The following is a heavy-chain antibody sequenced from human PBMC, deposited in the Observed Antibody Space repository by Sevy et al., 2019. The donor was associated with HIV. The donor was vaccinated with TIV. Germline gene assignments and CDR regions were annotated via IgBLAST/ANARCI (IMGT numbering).Heavy chain of an antibody. CDR3: ARATYDSSGLYAFDI. V-gene: IGHV4-31*03. CDR1: GGSISSGGYY. D-gene: IGHD3-22*01. CDR2: IYYSGST. J-gene: IGHJ3*02. Sequence: SETLSLTCTVSGGSISSGGYYWSWIHQHPGKGLEWIGYIYYSGSTYYNPSLKSRVTISVDTSKNQFSLKLSSVTAADTAVYYCARATYDSSGLYAFDIWGQGTMVTVSS.